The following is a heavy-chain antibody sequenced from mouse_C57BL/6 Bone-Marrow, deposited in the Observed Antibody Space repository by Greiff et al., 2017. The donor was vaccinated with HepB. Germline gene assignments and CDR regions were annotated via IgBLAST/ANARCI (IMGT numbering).Heavy chain of an antibody. J-gene: IGHJ3*01. D-gene: IGHD2-12*01. Sequence: QVQLKQPGAELVKPGASVKLSCKASGYTFTSYWMHWVKQRPGQGLEWIGMIHPNSGSTNYNEKFKSKATLTVDKSSSTAYMQLSSLTSEDSAVYYCAPLRSWFAYWGQGTLVTVSA. CDR3: APLRSWFAY. CDR1: GYTFTSYW. V-gene: IGHV1-64*01. CDR2: IHPNSGST.